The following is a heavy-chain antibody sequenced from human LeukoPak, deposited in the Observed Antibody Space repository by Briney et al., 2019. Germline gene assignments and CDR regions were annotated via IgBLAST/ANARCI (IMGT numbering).Heavy chain of an antibody. Sequence: PSETLSLTCTVSGGSISSGDYYWRWIRQPPGTGLEWIGYTYYSGSTYYNPPLKSRVTISVDTSKNQFSLKLSSVTAADTAVYYCARDGYYGSGSPHYMDVWGKGTTVTVSS. CDR1: GGSISSGDYY. V-gene: IGHV4-30-4*08. CDR3: ARDGYYGSGSPHYMDV. D-gene: IGHD3-10*01. CDR2: TYYSGST. J-gene: IGHJ6*03.